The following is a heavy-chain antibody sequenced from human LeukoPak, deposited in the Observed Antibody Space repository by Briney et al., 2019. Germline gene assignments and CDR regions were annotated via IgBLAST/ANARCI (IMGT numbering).Heavy chain of an antibody. J-gene: IGHJ4*02. CDR1: GFSLSTRGMC. D-gene: IGHD3-9*01. V-gene: IGHV2-70*17. CDR2: IDWDNDK. CDR3: VRWVTGSPYYFDF. Sequence: SGPALVKPTQTLTLTCTFSGFSLSTRGMCLTWVRQPPGKALEWLARIDWDNDKFYSTSLKTRLTISKDTFKNQVVLTMTNMDPVDTATYYYVRWVTGSPYYFDFWAQGTLVTVSS.